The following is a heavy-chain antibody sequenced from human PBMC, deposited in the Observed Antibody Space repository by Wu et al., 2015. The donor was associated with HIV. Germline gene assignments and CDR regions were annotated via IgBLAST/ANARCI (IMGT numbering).Heavy chain of an antibody. V-gene: IGHV1-24*01. Sequence: GAEVKKPGASVKASCKVSGYFLSKISMHWVRQAPGKGLEWMGGFNPGEGETIYAQRFQGRVTITEDISTDTAYMELSSLRSEDTAVYFCATGITVVSVYLDYWGQGTLVTVSS. CDR1: GYFLSKIS. CDR2: FNPGEGET. D-gene: IGHD6-19*01. J-gene: IGHJ4*02. CDR3: ATGITVVSVYLDY.